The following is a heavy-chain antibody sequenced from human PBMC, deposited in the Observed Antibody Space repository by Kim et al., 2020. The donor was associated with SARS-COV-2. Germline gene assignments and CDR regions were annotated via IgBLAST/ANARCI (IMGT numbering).Heavy chain of an antibody. CDR3: ARDSGYDSSYFDY. D-gene: IGHD3-22*01. J-gene: IGHJ4*02. Sequence: GGSLRLSCAASGFTFSSYAMHWVRQAPGKGLEWVAVISYDGSNKYYADSVKGRFTISRDNSKNTLYLQMNSLRAEDTAVYYCARDSGYDSSYFDYWGQG. CDR2: ISYDGSNK. CDR1: GFTFSSYA. V-gene: IGHV3-30*04.